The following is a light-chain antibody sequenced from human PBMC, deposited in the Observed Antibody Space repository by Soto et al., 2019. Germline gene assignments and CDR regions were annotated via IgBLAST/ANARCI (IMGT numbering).Light chain of an antibody. Sequence: DIQMSQSPSSLSASVGDRVTITCRASQSISSYLNWYQQKPGKAPKLLIYAASSLQSGVPSRFSGSGSGTDFTLTISSLQPEDFATYYCQQLNSYLLTFGGGTKVHI. CDR1: QSISSY. CDR2: AAS. J-gene: IGKJ4*01. V-gene: IGKV1-39*01. CDR3: QQLNSYLLT.